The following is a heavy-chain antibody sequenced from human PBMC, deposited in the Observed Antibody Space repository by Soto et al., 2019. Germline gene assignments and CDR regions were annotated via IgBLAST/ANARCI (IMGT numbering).Heavy chain of an antibody. CDR3: ARGVVTPRASLRNSSSSGQDY. Sequence: ASVKVSCKASGYTFTGYYMHWVRQAPGQGLEWMGWINPNSGGTNYAQKFQGWVTMTRDTSISTAYMELSRLRSDDTAVYYCARGVVTPRASLRNSSSSGQDYWGQGTLVTVSS. J-gene: IGHJ4*02. D-gene: IGHD6-6*01. V-gene: IGHV1-2*04. CDR1: GYTFTGYY. CDR2: INPNSGGT.